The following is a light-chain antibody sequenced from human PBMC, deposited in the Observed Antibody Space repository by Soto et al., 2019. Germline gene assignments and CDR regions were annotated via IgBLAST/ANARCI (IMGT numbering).Light chain of an antibody. CDR3: SSYTSSTSL. Sequence: QSALTQPASVSGSLGQSITISCTGTNSDVGGDNHVSWYQQHPDKAPKLIIYDVSNRPSGVSNRFSGSKSGNTASLTISGLQTEDEAHYYCSSYTSSTSLFGGGTKLIVL. V-gene: IGLV2-14*03. J-gene: IGLJ2*01. CDR1: NSDVGGDNH. CDR2: DVS.